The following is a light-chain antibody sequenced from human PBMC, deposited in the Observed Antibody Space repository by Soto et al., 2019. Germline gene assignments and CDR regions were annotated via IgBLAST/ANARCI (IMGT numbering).Light chain of an antibody. CDR2: ENN. CDR1: SSNIGNNY. J-gene: IGLJ3*02. Sequence: QSVLTQPPSVSAAPRQRVTISCSGSSSNIGNNYVSWYQQLPGTAPTLLIYENNKQPSGIPDRFSGYKSGTSATLGITGLQTGDEADYYCGTWDSSLSAGVFGGGTKLTVL. CDR3: GTWDSSLSAGV. V-gene: IGLV1-51*02.